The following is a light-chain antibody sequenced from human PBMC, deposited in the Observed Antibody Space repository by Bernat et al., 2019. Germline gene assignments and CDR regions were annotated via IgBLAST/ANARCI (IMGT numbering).Light chain of an antibody. CDR3: SSYTDRRTRE. CDR1: SSDGGGYNY. CDR2: DVS. Sequence: QSALTQPASVSGSPGQSITISCTGTSSDGGGYNYVSWYQQHPGKAPKLMIYDVSNRPSGISNRFSGPKSGNTASLTISGLQAEDEADYYCSSYTDRRTREFGGGPKLTVL. V-gene: IGLV2-14*01. J-gene: IGLJ3*02.